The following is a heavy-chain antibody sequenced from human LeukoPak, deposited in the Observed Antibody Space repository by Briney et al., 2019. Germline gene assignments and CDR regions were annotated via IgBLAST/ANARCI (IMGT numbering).Heavy chain of an antibody. Sequence: ASVKASCKVSGYTLTELSMHWVRQAPGKGLEWMGGFDPEDGETIYAQKFQGRVTMTEDTSTSTAYMELRSLRSDDTAVYYCARTIYPGDIVVVIQESLYFDYWGQGTLVTVSS. CDR1: GYTLTELS. J-gene: IGHJ4*02. V-gene: IGHV1-24*01. D-gene: IGHD3-22*01. CDR2: FDPEDGET. CDR3: ARTIYPGDIVVVIQESLYFDY.